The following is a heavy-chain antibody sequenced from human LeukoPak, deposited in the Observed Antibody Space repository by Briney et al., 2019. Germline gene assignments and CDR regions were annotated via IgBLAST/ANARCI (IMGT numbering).Heavy chain of an antibody. J-gene: IGHJ4*02. D-gene: IGHD3-22*01. Sequence: ASVKVSCKASGGTFSSYAISWVRQAPGQGLEWMGGIIPIFGTANYAQKFQGRVTITADESTSTAYVELSSLRSEDTAVYYCAATYYYDSSGYSPSFDYWGQGTLVTVSS. CDR2: IIPIFGTA. V-gene: IGHV1-69*13. CDR3: AATYYYDSSGYSPSFDY. CDR1: GGTFSSYA.